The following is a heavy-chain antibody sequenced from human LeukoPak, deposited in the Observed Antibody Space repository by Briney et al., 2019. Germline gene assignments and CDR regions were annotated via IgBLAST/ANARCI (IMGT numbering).Heavy chain of an antibody. J-gene: IGHJ4*02. CDR1: GYTFTTYG. D-gene: IGHD3-10*01. V-gene: IGHV1-18*01. Sequence: ASVKVSCKTSGYTFTTYGISWVRQAPGQGLEYMGWISAFTGNTNYAQKFQGRVAMTMDTSTSTVEMELRSLKFDDTAVYFCARLSYDGEGYWGQGTLVTVYS. CDR2: ISAFTGNT. CDR3: ARLSYDGEGY.